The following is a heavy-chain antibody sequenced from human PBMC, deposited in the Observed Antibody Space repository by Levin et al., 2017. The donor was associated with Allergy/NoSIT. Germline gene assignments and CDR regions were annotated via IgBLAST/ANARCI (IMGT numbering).Heavy chain of an antibody. Sequence: GGSLRLSCAASGFTFSNYAMSWVRQAPGKGLEWVSSISGSGGSTDYADSVKGRFTISRDNSKNTLYLQMNSLRAEDTAVYYCAKDGGYCSGGSCGGDYYYYYGMDVWGQGTTDTVSS. D-gene: IGHD2-15*01. CDR2: ISGSGGST. CDR3: AKDGGYCSGGSCGGDYYYYYGMDV. J-gene: IGHJ6*02. V-gene: IGHV3-23*01. CDR1: GFTFSNYA.